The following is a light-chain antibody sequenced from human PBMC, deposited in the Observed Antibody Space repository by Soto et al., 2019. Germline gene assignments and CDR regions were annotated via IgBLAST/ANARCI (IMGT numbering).Light chain of an antibody. J-gene: IGLJ1*01. Sequence: SALTQPASVSGSPGQSVTISCTGTSSDVGAYNLVSWYQQYPGKAPKLMIYKGSQRPSGVSNRFSGSTSGNAASLTISGLQADDEADYFCCSSAPESTYVFGTGTKVTV. V-gene: IGLV2-23*01. CDR1: SSDVGAYNL. CDR3: CSSAPESTYV. CDR2: KGS.